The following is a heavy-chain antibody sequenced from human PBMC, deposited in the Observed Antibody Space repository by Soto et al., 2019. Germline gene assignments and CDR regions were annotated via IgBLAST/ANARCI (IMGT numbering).Heavy chain of an antibody. J-gene: IGHJ6*02. Sequence: SVKVSCKASGGTFSSYAISWVRQAPGQGLEWMGGIIPIFGTANYAQKFQGRVTITADKSTSTAYMELSSLRSEDTAVYYCARGAAGGRLGLVYYGMDVWGPGTTVTVYS. CDR3: ARGAAGGRLGLVYYGMDV. D-gene: IGHD6-19*01. CDR2: IIPIFGTA. CDR1: GGTFSSYA. V-gene: IGHV1-69*06.